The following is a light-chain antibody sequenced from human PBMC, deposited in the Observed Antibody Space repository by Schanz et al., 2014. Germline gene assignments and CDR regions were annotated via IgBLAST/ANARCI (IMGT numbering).Light chain of an antibody. V-gene: IGKV3-20*01. CDR2: GAS. CDR1: QSVSSRY. CDR3: QQYGGSGT. J-gene: IGKJ2*01. Sequence: EIVLTQSPDTLSLSPGERATLSCRASQSVSSRYLAWYQQKPGQAPRLLIYGASSRAAGIPDRFSGSGSGTDFTLTISRLEPEDFAVYYCQQYGGSGTFGQGTKLEIK.